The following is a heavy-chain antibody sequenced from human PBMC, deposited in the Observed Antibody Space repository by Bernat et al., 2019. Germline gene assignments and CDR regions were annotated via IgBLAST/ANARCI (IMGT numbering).Heavy chain of an antibody. V-gene: IGHV4-4*07. D-gene: IGHD3-10*01. CDR2: IYTSGST. CDR3: ARGDPLLFGDGVFDY. CDR1: GCSISSYY. Sequence: QVQLQESGPGLVKPSETLSLTCTVSGCSISSYYWSWIRQPAGKGLEWIGRIYTSGSTIYNPSLKSRVTMSVDTSKNQFSLKLSSVTAADTAVYFCARGDPLLFGDGVFDYWGQGALITVSS. J-gene: IGHJ4*02.